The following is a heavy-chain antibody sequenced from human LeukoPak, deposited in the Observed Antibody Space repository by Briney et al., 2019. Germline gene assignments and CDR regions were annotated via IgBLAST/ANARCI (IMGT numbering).Heavy chain of an antibody. V-gene: IGHV3-21*01. D-gene: IGHD1-26*01. CDR1: GFTFSSYS. CDR2: ISSSSSYI. Sequence: GGSLRLSCAASGFTFSSYSMNWVRQAPGKGLEWVSSISSSSSYIYYADSVKGRFTISRDNAKNSLYLQMNSLRAEDTAVYYCARPWGGGYDLYSGSYSWALDYWGQGTLVTVSS. CDR3: ARPWGGGYDLYSGSYSWALDY. J-gene: IGHJ4*02.